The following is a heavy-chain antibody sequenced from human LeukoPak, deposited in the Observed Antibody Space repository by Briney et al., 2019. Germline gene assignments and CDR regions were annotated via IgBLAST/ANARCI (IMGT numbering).Heavy chain of an antibody. CDR3: ATTLSVGATNIEYFQH. Sequence: PWASVKVSCKVSGYTLTELSMHWVRQAPGKGLEWMGRVDPEDGETIYAEKFQGRVTITADTSTDTAYMELSSLRSEDTAVYYCATTLSVGATNIEYFQHWGQGTLVTVSS. J-gene: IGHJ1*01. CDR2: VDPEDGET. V-gene: IGHV1-24*01. CDR1: GYTLTELS. D-gene: IGHD1-26*01.